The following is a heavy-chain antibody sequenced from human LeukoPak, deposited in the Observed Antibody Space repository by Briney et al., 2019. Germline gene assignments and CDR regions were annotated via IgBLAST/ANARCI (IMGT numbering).Heavy chain of an antibody. CDR1: GFTFNNFG. Sequence: GGSLRLSCAASGFTFNNFGMHWVRQAPGKGLEWVSFIGYEGVHKYYADSVKSRFTISKGNSKATLYLQMNSLRPEDTAVYYCAKDLHGGYSSDYWGQGTLVTVFS. V-gene: IGHV3-30*02. CDR3: AKDLHGGYSSDY. D-gene: IGHD4-23*01. J-gene: IGHJ4*02. CDR2: IGYEGVHK.